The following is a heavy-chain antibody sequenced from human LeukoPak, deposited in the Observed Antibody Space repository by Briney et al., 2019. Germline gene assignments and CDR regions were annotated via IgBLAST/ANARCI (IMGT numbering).Heavy chain of an antibody. J-gene: IGHJ3*02. D-gene: IGHD6-19*01. CDR3: ASLGVAVAAHAFDI. CDR1: GGSFSGYY. Sequence: SETLSLTCAVYGGSFSGYYWSWIRQPPGKGLEWIGEINHSGSTNYNPSLKSRVTISVDTSKNQSSLKLSSVTAADTAVYYCASLGVAVAAHAFDIWGQGTMVTVSS. V-gene: IGHV4-34*01. CDR2: INHSGST.